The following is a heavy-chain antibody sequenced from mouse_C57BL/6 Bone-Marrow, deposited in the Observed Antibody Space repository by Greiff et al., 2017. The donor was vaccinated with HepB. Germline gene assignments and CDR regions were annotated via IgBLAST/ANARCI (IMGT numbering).Heavy chain of an antibody. J-gene: IGHJ3*01. D-gene: IGHD6-1*01. CDR1: GYTFTSYG. Sequence: VQVVESGAELARPGASVKLSCKASGYTFTSYGISWVKQRTGQGLEWIGEIYPRSGNTYYNEKFKGKATLTADKSSSTAYMELRRLTSEDSAVYFCARSLAPWFAYWGQGTLVTVSA. CDR2: IYPRSGNT. V-gene: IGHV1-81*01. CDR3: ARSLAPWFAY.